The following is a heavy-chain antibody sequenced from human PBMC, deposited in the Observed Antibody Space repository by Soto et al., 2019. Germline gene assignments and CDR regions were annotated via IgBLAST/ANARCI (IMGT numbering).Heavy chain of an antibody. D-gene: IGHD3-22*01. CDR1: GFTFSNAW. Sequence: EVQLVESGGGLVKPGGSLRLSCAASGFTFSNAWMNWVRQAPGKGLEWVGRIKSKTDGGTTDYAAPVKGRFTISRDDSKNTLYLQMNSLKTEDTAVYYCTTDYYDSSGYYYLQGDAFDIWGQETMVTVSS. V-gene: IGHV3-15*07. J-gene: IGHJ3*02. CDR2: IKSKTDGGTT. CDR3: TTDYYDSSGYYYLQGDAFDI.